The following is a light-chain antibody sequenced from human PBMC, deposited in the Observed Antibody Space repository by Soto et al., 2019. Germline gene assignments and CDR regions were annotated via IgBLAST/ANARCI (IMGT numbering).Light chain of an antibody. V-gene: IGKV1-27*01. CDR2: GAS. Sequence: DIQMTQSPSSLSASVGDRVTITCRASQGISDYLAWYQQKPGKIPKLLIYGASTLQSGVPSRFSGSGSGTDFTLTISSLQPEDVATYYCQKYNTAPIFTFGHGTKVDIK. J-gene: IGKJ3*01. CDR3: QKYNTAPIFT. CDR1: QGISDY.